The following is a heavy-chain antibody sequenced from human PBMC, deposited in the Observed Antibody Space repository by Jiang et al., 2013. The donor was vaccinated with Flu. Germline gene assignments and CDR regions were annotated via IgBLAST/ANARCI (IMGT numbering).Heavy chain of an antibody. CDR1: GYSFTSYW. J-gene: IGHJ5*02. CDR2: SILGDSDT. V-gene: IGHV5-51*01. Sequence: CKGSGYSFTSYWIGWVRRCPGKAWSGWGSSILGDSDTRYSPSFQGQVTISADKSISTAYLQWSSRKASDTAMYYCARITAHYDFWSGYYEAGYNWFDPWGQGTLVTVSS. D-gene: IGHD3-3*01. CDR3: ARITAHYDFWSGYYEAGYNWFDP.